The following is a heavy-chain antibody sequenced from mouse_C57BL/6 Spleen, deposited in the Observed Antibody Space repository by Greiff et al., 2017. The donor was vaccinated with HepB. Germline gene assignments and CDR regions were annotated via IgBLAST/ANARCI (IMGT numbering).Heavy chain of an antibody. Sequence: QVQLKESGPGLVQPSQSLSITCTVSGFSLTSYGVHWVRQSPGKGLEWLGVIWSGGSTDYNAAFISRLSISKDNSKSQVFFKMNSLQADDTAIYYCAREGITTVVAEAYWGQGTLVTVSA. CDR2: IWSGGST. D-gene: IGHD1-1*01. CDR1: GFSLTSYG. V-gene: IGHV2-2*01. J-gene: IGHJ3*01. CDR3: AREGITTVVAEAY.